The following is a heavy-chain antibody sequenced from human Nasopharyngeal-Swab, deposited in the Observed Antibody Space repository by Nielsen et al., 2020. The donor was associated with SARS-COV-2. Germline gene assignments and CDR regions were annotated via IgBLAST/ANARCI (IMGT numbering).Heavy chain of an antibody. J-gene: IGHJ4*02. CDR2: AYYRSTWYH. V-gene: IGHV6-1*01. Sequence: SQTLSLTCAISGDSVSRNSAAWSWMRQSPSRGLEWLGRAYYRSTWYHDYAVSVQGRVTINPDTSKNLFSLQLNSVTPDDTAVYYCARGSHNSGWFWGRGILVTVSS. CDR1: GDSVSRNSAA. D-gene: IGHD6-19*01. CDR3: ARGSHNSGWF.